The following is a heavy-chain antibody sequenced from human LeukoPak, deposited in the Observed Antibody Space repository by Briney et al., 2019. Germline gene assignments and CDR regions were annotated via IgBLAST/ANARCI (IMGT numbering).Heavy chain of an antibody. Sequence: PSETLSLTCTVSGGSLSSGGYYWSWLRQHPGTGLEWVGYIYYSGSTYYNPSLKSRVTISVDTSKNQFSLKLSSVTAADTAVYYCAREMTGIAARPLYWFDPWGQGTLVTVSS. CDR3: AREMTGIAARPLYWFDP. CDR1: GGSLSSGGYY. D-gene: IGHD6-6*01. J-gene: IGHJ5*02. V-gene: IGHV4-31*03. CDR2: IYYSGST.